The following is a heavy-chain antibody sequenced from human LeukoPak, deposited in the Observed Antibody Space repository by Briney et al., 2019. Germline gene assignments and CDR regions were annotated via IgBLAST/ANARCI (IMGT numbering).Heavy chain of an antibody. D-gene: IGHD3-22*01. CDR3: AKDQLYDSSGYSYVAYFDY. CDR2: ISGNGGST. J-gene: IGHJ4*02. V-gene: IGHV3-23*01. Sequence: SGGSLRLSCAASGFTFSSCAMSCVRQAPGKGLEWVSTISGNGGSTYYADSVKGRFTISRHNSKNTLYLQMNSLRAEDTAVYYCAKDQLYDSSGYSYVAYFDYWGQGSLVTVSS. CDR1: GFTFSSCA.